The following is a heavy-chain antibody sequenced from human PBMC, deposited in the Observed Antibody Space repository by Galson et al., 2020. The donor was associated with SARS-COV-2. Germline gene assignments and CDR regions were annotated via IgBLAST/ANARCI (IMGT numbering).Heavy chain of an antibody. CDR1: GYTFTDYH. Sequence: ASVKVSCEASGYTFTDYHINWVRQAAGQGLEWMGWMNPNSGNTGYAQKFQGRVTMTRNSAISTAYMELSSLRYDDTAMYFCARVPLLGDCSASGGSVYRFDYWGQGSLVTVSS. D-gene: IGHD2-15*01. CDR3: ARVPLLGDCSASGGSVYRFDY. V-gene: IGHV1-8*01. CDR2: MNPNSGNT. J-gene: IGHJ4*02.